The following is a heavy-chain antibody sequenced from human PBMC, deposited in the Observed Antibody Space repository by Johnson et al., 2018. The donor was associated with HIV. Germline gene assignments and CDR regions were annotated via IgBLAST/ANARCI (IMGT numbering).Heavy chain of an antibody. CDR1: GFTFSSYA. CDR2: ISYDGSNK. V-gene: IGHV3-30*14. D-gene: IGHD1-14*01. CDR3: VREHRDDESFDL. Sequence: VVSGGGVVQPGRSLRLSCAASGFTFSSYAMHWVRQAPGKGLEWVAVISYDGSNKYYADSVKGRFTISRDNSKNTLYLQMNSLTAADTAVYYCVREHRDDESFDLWGQGTMVTVSS. J-gene: IGHJ3*01.